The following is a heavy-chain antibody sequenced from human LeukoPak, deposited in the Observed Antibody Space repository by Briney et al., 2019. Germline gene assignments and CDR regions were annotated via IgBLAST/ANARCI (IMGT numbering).Heavy chain of an antibody. Sequence: GASVKVSCKASGYTFTSYGISWVRQTPGQGLEWMGWISAYNGNTNYAQKLQGRVTMTTDTSTSTAYMELRSLRSDDTAAYYCVLVQWVDIWGQGTMVTVSS. CDR2: ISAYNGNT. CDR1: GYTFTSYG. CDR3: VLVQWVDI. V-gene: IGHV1-18*01. D-gene: IGHD2-8*01. J-gene: IGHJ3*02.